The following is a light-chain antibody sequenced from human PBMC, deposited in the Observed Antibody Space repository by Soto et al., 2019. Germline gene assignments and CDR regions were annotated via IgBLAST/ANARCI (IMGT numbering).Light chain of an antibody. CDR2: VNS. V-gene: IGLV1-40*01. CDR3: QSYDSSLSGVV. Sequence: QTVLTQPPSVSGAPGQRVTIACTASRSNIGAGYNVHWYQQLPGTAPKLLIYVNSNRPSGVPDRFSGSKSGTSASLAITGLQAEDEADYYCQSYDSSLSGVVFGGGTKLTVL. CDR1: RSNIGAGYN. J-gene: IGLJ2*01.